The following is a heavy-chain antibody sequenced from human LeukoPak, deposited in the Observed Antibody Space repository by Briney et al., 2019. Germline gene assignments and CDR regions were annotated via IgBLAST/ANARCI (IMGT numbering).Heavy chain of an antibody. CDR2: MNPNSGNT. D-gene: IGHD3-10*01. CDR1: GYTFTSYD. J-gene: IGHJ3*02. CDR3: ARERITSKKDAFDI. Sequence: ASVKVSCKASGYTFTSYDINWVRQATGQGLEWMGWMNPNSGNTGYAQKFQGRVTMTRNTSISTAYMELSSLRSEDTAVYYCARERITSKKDAFDIWGQGTMVTVSS. V-gene: IGHV1-8*01.